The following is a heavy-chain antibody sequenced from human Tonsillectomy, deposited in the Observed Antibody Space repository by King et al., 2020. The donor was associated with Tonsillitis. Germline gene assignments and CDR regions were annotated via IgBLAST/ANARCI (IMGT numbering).Heavy chain of an antibody. D-gene: IGHD6-13*01. J-gene: IGHJ4*02. V-gene: IGHV3-53*01. CDR3: ARGVGGAAVRTSADY. Sequence: VQLVESGGGLIQSGGSLRLSCAASGFTVGSKYMSWVRQAPGKGLEWVSLSYSDGTTYYADSVKGRFTISRDNSKNTLYLQMTSLRAEDTAMYYCARGVGGAAVRTSADYWGQGTLVTVSS. CDR1: GFTVGSKY. CDR2: SYSDGTT.